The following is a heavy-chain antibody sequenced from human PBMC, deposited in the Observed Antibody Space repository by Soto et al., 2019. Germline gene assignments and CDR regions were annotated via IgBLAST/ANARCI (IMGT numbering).Heavy chain of an antibody. D-gene: IGHD3-3*01. V-gene: IGHV3-73*01. J-gene: IGHJ4*02. Sequence: EVQLVESGGGLVQPGGSLKLSCAASGFTFSGSAMHWVRQASGKGLEWVGRIRSKANSYATAYAASVKGRFTISRDDSKNTAYRQMNSLKTEDTAVYYCTRLEITIQDYWGQGTLVTVSS. CDR2: IRSKANSYAT. CDR1: GFTFSGSA. CDR3: TRLEITIQDY.